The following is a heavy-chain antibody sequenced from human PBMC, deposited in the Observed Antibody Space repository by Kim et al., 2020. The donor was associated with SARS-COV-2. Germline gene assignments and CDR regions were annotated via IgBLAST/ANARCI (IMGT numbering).Heavy chain of an antibody. J-gene: IGHJ5*02. CDR1: GGSFSGNY. V-gene: IGHV4-34*01. CDR2: INHSGNI. CDR3: ARDVVAPHYISGSYYKGWFDP. D-gene: IGHD3-10*01. Sequence: SETLSLTCAVYGGSFSGNYWSWIRQFPGKGLEYIGEINHSGNINYNPSLKNRVTISRDTSKNQFSLKLTSVTAADTAVYYCARDVVAPHYISGSYYKGWFDPWGQGTQVTVSS.